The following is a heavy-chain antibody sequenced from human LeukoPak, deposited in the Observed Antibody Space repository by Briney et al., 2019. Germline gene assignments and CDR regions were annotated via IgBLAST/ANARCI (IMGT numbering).Heavy chain of an antibody. Sequence: ASVKVSCKASGYTFTGYYMHWVRQATGQGLEWMGWMNPNSGNTGYAQKFQGRVTMTRNTSISTAYMELSSLRSEDTAVYYCARGGVYYRFTDDYWGQGTLVTVSS. CDR3: ARGGVYYRFTDDY. J-gene: IGHJ4*02. CDR1: GYTFTGYY. V-gene: IGHV1-8*02. CDR2: MNPNSGNT. D-gene: IGHD2-8*01.